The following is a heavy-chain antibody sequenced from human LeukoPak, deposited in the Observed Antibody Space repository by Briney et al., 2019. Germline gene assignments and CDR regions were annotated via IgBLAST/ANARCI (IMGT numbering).Heavy chain of an antibody. J-gene: IGHJ5*02. CDR1: GGSISSSSYY. D-gene: IGHD3-10*01. Sequence: SETLSLTCNVSGGSISSSSYYWGWIRQPPGKGLEWIGSIYYSGSTYYNPSLKSRVTISVDTSKNQFSLKLSSVTAADTAVYYCAGAYYYGSGIGHWGQGTLVTVSS. CDR3: AGAYYYGSGIGH. V-gene: IGHV4-39*07. CDR2: IYYSGST.